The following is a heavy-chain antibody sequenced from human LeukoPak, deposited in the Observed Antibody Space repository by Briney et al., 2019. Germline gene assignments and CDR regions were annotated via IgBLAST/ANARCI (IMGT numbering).Heavy chain of an antibody. CDR1: GYTFTGYY. CDR3: ARENSSGYPFDY. D-gene: IGHD3-22*01. CDR2: INPNSGGT. Sequence: ASVKVSCKASGYTFTGYYMHWVRQAPGQGLEWMGWINPNSGGTNYAQKFQGRVTMTRDTSISTAYMELCRLRSDDTAVYYCARENSSGYPFDYWGQGTLVTVSS. J-gene: IGHJ4*02. V-gene: IGHV1-2*02.